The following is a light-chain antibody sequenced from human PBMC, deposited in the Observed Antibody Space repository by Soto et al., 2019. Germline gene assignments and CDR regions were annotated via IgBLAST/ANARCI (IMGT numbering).Light chain of an antibody. CDR1: QSVSVN. J-gene: IGKJ3*01. V-gene: IGKV3-15*01. Sequence: EIVKTQSPGTLSVSPGERATLSLRASQSVSVNLAWYQQKPGQAPRLLIYGVSTRATGIPARFSGSESGTEFTLTISSLQSEDFAVYYCQQYNDWPFTFGPGTKVDI. CDR2: GVS. CDR3: QQYNDWPFT.